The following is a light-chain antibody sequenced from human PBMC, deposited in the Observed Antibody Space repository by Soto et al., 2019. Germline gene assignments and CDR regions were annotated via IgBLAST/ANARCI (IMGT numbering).Light chain of an antibody. CDR1: ESVDRY. CDR3: QHYNYWPYT. CDR2: DAF. J-gene: IGKJ2*01. Sequence: VLTQSPDILSLSPGQTATLSCRASESVDRYVAWYQQKVGQAPRLLIYDAFTRATGVAARFSGSGSATDFTLTISSLEPDDFAVYYCQHYNYWPYTFGQGTKVEIK. V-gene: IGKV3-11*01.